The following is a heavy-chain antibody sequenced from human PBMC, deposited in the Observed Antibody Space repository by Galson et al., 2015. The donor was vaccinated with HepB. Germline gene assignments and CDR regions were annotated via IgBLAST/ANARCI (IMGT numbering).Heavy chain of an antibody. CDR1: GFTFDDYT. CDR2: ISWDGGST. J-gene: IGHJ6*02. CDR3: AKDEGGTLAAAGKYYYYGMDV. V-gene: IGHV3-43*01. D-gene: IGHD6-13*01. Sequence: SLRLSCAASGFTFDDYTMHWVRHAPGKGLEWVSLISWDGGSTYYADSVKGRFTISRDNSKNSLYLQMNSLRTENTALYYCAKDEGGTLAAAGKYYYYGMDVWGQGTTVTVSS.